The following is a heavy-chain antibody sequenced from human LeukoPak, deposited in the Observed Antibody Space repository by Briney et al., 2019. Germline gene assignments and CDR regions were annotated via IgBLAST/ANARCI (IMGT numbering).Heavy chain of an antibody. CDR2: IIPIFGTA. V-gene: IGHV1-69*13. CDR3: ASRVVPAAMWDYYFDY. Sequence: SVKVSCKASGGTFSSYAISWVRQAPGQGLEWMGGIIPIFGTANYAQKFQGRVTITADESTSTAYMELSSLRSEDTAVYYCASRVVPAAMWDYYFDYWGQGTLVTVSS. CDR1: GGTFSSYA. J-gene: IGHJ4*02. D-gene: IGHD2-2*01.